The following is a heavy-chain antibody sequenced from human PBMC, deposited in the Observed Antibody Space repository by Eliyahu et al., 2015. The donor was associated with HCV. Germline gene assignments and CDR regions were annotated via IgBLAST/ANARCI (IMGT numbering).Heavy chain of an antibody. CDR1: GFSLSTSGVG. Sequence: QITLKESGPTLVKPTQTLTLTCTFSGFSLSTSGVGVGWXRQPPGKALEWLALIYWNDDKRYSPSLKSRLTITKDTSKNQVVLTMTNMDPVDTATYYCAHRGQPDDRGDPRLPRKIDAFDIWGQGTMVTVSS. V-gene: IGHV2-5*01. CDR2: IYWNDDK. CDR3: AHRGQPDDRGDPRLPRKIDAFDI. J-gene: IGHJ3*02. D-gene: IGHD2-21*02.